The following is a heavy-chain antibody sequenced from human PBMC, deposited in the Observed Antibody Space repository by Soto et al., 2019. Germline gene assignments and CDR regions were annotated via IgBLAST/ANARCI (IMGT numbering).Heavy chain of an antibody. CDR3: AREIYYDFWSGYYINY. Sequence: WASVKVSCKASGYTFTSYGISWVRQAPGQGLEWMGWISAYNGNTNYAQKLQGRVTMTTDTSTSTAYMELSSLRSEDTAVYYCAREIYYDFWSGYYINYWGQGTLVTVSS. CDR1: GYTFTSYG. V-gene: IGHV1-18*01. CDR2: ISAYNGNT. J-gene: IGHJ4*02. D-gene: IGHD3-3*01.